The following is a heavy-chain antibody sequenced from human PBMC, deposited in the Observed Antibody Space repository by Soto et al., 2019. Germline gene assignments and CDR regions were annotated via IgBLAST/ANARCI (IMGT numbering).Heavy chain of an antibody. CDR2: ISGSGGST. Sequence: GGSLRLSCAASGFTFSSYAMSWVRQAPGKGLEWVSAISGSGGSTYYADSVKGRFTISRDNSKNTLYLQMNSLRAEDTAVYYCAKGYCSGGSCYSWYSRPFDYWGQGTLVTVSS. D-gene: IGHD2-15*01. V-gene: IGHV3-23*01. CDR3: AKGYCSGGSCYSWYSRPFDY. CDR1: GFTFSSYA. J-gene: IGHJ4*02.